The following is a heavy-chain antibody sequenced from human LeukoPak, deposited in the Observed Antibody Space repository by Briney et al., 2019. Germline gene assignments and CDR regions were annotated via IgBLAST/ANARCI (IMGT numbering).Heavy chain of an antibody. CDR1: GFTFSSYA. CDR2: ISDSGGST. J-gene: IGHJ3*02. D-gene: IGHD3-10*01. V-gene: IGHV3-23*01. CDR3: TRSGAGGAFDI. Sequence: GGSLRLSCAASGFTFSSYAMSWVRQAPRKGLEWVSTISDSGGSTYYADSLKGRFTISSDNAKNTLYLDLSSLRAEDMAVYYCTRSGAGGAFDIWGQGTMVGVSS.